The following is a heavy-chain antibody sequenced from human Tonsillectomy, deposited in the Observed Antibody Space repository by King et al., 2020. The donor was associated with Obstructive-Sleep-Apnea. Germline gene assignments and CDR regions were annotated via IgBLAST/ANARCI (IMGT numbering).Heavy chain of an antibody. V-gene: IGHV3-48*04. D-gene: IGHD3-16*01. CDR1: GITFSSYS. CDR3: ATGGPDAFDF. Sequence: VQLVESGGGLVQPGGSLRLSFAASGITFSSYSMNWVRQAPGKGLEWVSYISSSTSTIYYADSLKGRFTISRDNAKNSLYLQMNSLRAEDTAVYYCATGGPDAFDFWGRGTMVTVSS. J-gene: IGHJ3*01. CDR2: ISSSTSTI.